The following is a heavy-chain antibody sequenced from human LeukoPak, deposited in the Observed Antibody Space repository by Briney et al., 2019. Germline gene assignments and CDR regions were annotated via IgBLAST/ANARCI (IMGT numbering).Heavy chain of an antibody. CDR2: MYSGGST. J-gene: IGHJ4*02. CDR1: EFTVSGNY. V-gene: IGHV3-66*01. D-gene: IGHD6-19*01. CDR3: AVDNSGWYYFDQ. Sequence: PGGSLRLSCAVSEFTVSGNYMTWVRQAPGKGLEWVSVMYSGGSTHYADSVKGRFTISRDNSKNTLYLQMNSLRVEDTAVYYCAVDNSGWYYFDQWGQGTLVTVSS.